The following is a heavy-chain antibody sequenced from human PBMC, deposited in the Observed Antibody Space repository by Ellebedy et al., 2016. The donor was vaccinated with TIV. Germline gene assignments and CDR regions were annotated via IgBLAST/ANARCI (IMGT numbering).Heavy chain of an antibody. Sequence: AASVKVSCKASGYTFTGYYMHWVRQAPGQGLEWMGWINPNSGGTNYAQKFQGWVTMTRDTSISTAYMELSRLRSDDTAVYYCARDGYYDFWSGYYGYYGMDVWGQGTTVTVSS. CDR2: INPNSGGT. J-gene: IGHJ6*02. V-gene: IGHV1-2*04. CDR1: GYTFTGYY. D-gene: IGHD3-3*01. CDR3: ARDGYYDFWSGYYGYYGMDV.